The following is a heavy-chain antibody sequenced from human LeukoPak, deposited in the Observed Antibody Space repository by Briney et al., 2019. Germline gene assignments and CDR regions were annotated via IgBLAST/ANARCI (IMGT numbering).Heavy chain of an antibody. Sequence: SETLSLTCTVSGGSINAYYWTWIRQPPGKGLEWMGFIYHSGNTNYNPSLKSRVTISVDTSKNQFSLKLSSVTAADTAVYYCARDGPYEDYWGQGTLVTVSS. D-gene: IGHD3-3*01. J-gene: IGHJ4*02. CDR3: ARDGPYEDY. CDR1: GGSINAYY. CDR2: IYHSGNT. V-gene: IGHV4-59*12.